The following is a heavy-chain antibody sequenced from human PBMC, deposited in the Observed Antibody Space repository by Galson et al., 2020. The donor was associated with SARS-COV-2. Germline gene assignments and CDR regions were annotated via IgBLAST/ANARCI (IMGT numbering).Heavy chain of an antibody. J-gene: IGHJ6*02. CDR2: INHSGSA. CDR3: ARGRVAAAGTSFSSCYFYGMDV. CDR1: GGSFRGYY. Sequence: SETLSLTCAVYGGSFRGYYWSWIRPSPGKGLDWIGEINHSGSAKHNPSLKSRATISVDTSKNQFSLRLSSVTAADTAVYYCARGRVAAAGTSFSSCYFYGMDVWGQGTTVTVAS. D-gene: IGHD6-13*01. V-gene: IGHV4-34*04.